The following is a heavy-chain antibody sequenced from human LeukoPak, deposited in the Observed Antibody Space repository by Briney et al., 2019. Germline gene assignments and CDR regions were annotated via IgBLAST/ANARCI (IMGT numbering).Heavy chain of an antibody. D-gene: IGHD2-8*01. V-gene: IGHV3-30-3*01. J-gene: IGHJ4*02. CDR1: GFTFSSYA. CDR3: ARDGHQLNGVCPPLDY. Sequence: GGSLRLSCGASGFTFSSYAMHWVRQAPGKGLEWVAVISYDGSNKYYADSVKGRFTISRDNSKNTLYLQMNSLRAEDTAEYYCARDGHQLNGVCPPLDYWGQGTLVTVSS. CDR2: ISYDGSNK.